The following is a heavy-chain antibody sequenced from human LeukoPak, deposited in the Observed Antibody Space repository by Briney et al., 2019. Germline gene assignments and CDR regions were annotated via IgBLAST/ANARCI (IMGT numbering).Heavy chain of an antibody. CDR3: ARVSSGSGSFYYYGMDV. Sequence: GASVKVSCKASGYTFTSYGISWVRQAPGQGLEWMGWISAYNGNTNYAQKLQGRVTMTTDTSTSTAYMELTSLRSDDTAVYYCARVSSGSGSFYYYGMDVWGQGTTVTVSS. D-gene: IGHD3-10*01. CDR2: ISAYNGNT. V-gene: IGHV1-18*01. CDR1: GYTFTSYG. J-gene: IGHJ6*02.